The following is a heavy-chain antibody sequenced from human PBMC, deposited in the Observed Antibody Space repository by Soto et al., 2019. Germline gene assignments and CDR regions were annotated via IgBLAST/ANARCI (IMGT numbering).Heavy chain of an antibody. J-gene: IGHJ4*02. CDR1: GGFLNSYA. CDR2: IIPTFGTG. V-gene: IGHV1-69*13. D-gene: IGHD3-22*01. Sequence: SVKVSCKASGGFLNSYALNWVRQAPGQGLEWMGVIIPTFGTGKYAQKFQGRVTITADEHTNTAYMEVSSLRSEDTAVYYCARAGHYYDTTGYYPLDYWGQGTLVTVSS. CDR3: ARAGHYYDTTGYYPLDY.